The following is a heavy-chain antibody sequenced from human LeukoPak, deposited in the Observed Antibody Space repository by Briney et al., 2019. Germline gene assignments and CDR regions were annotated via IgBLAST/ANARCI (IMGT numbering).Heavy chain of an antibody. CDR3: ARGNAVGATTRALYYFDY. Sequence: KTSETLSLTCNVSGGSISSFYLSWIRQPPGKGLEWIGYIYTSATTKYNPSHKSRLTMSVDTSNSQFLLKLSSVTAADTAVYYCARGNAVGATTRALYYFDYWGQGTLVTVSS. CDR1: GGSISSFY. V-gene: IGHV4-4*09. J-gene: IGHJ4*02. D-gene: IGHD1-26*01. CDR2: IYTSATT.